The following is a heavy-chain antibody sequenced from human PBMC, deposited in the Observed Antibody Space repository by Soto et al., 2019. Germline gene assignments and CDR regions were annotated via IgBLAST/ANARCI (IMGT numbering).Heavy chain of an antibody. CDR2: IYYSGST. CDR3: ARGEPVVVIHAFDI. Sequence: SETRSPTCTVSGASVSGSIYYWVWIRQPPGKGLDWIGSIYYSGSTYYNPSLKSRVTISVDTSKNPFSLKLSSVTAADTAVYSCARGEPVVVIHAFDIWGQGTMVT. J-gene: IGHJ3*02. D-gene: IGHD3-22*01. CDR1: GASVSGSIYY. V-gene: IGHV4-39*01.